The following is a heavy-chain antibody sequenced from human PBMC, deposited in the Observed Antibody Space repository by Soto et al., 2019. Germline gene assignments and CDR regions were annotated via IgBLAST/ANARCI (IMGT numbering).Heavy chain of an antibody. CDR2: IYYSGST. CDR3: ASLALDYDFWSGYLTPYYYYGMDV. V-gene: IGHV4-31*03. CDR1: GGSISSGGYY. Sequence: SETLSLTCTVSGGSISSGGYYWSWIRQHPGKGLEWIGYIYYSGSTYYNPSLKSRVTISVDTSKNQFSLKPSSVTAADTAVYYCASLALDYDFWSGYLTPYYYYGMDVWGQGTTVTVSS. J-gene: IGHJ6*02. D-gene: IGHD3-3*01.